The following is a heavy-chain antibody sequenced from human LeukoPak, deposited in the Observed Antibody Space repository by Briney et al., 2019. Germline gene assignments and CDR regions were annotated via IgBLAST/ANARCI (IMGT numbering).Heavy chain of an antibody. V-gene: IGHV1-2*02. Sequence: ASVKVSCKASGYTFTGYYMHWVRQAPGQGLEWMGWINPNSGGTNYVQKFQGRVTMTRDTSIITAYMQLSRLRSDDTAVYYCASSPTSECSGGSCYSYWGQGTLVTVSS. CDR1: GYTFTGYY. D-gene: IGHD2-15*01. CDR2: INPNSGGT. CDR3: ASSPTSECSGGSCYSY. J-gene: IGHJ4*02.